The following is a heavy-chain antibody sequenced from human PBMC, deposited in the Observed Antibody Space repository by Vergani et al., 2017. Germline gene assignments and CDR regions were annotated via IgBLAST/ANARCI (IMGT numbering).Heavy chain of an antibody. J-gene: IGHJ4*02. D-gene: IGHD2-2*01. V-gene: IGHV3-48*01. CDR1: GFSFSIYG. Sequence: EVQLVESGGGLEQPGGSLTLSCAASGFSFSIYGMNWVRQAPGKGLEWVSYISGSSSDISYADSVKGRFTISRDNAKNSLYLQMNSLRAEDTALYYCARAEYQLPYHYWGQGTLVTVSS. CDR3: ARAEYQLPYHY. CDR2: ISGSSSDI.